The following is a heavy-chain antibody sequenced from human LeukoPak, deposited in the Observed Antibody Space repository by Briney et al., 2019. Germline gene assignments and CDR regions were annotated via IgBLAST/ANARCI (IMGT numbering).Heavy chain of an antibody. CDR2: VTGTGGGT. D-gene: IGHD3-10*01. J-gene: IGHJ5*02. V-gene: IGHV3-23*01. CDR1: GFTFSSYA. CDR3: AKDWGYASGTYYTS. Sequence: GGSLRLSCAASGFTFSSYAMSWVRQLPGKGLEWVSTVTGTGGGTYYADSVKGRFTISRDNTKNTLSLQMNSLRAEDTALYYCAKDWGYASGTYYTSWGQGTLVTVSS.